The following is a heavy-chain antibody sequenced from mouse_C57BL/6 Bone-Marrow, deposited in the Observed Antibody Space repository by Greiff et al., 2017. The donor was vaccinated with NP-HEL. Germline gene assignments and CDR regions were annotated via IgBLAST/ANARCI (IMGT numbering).Heavy chain of an antibody. D-gene: IGHD1-1*01. V-gene: IGHV1-50*01. J-gene: IGHJ2*01. CDR3: AREGDYYGSSLDY. CDR1: GYTFTSYW. CDR2: IDPSDSYT. Sequence: QVQLKQPGAELVKPGASVKLSCKASGYTFTSYWMQWVKQRPGQGLEWIGEIDPSDSYTNYNQKFKGKATLTVDTSSSTAYMQLSSLTSEDSAVYYCAREGDYYGSSLDYWGQGTTLTVSS.